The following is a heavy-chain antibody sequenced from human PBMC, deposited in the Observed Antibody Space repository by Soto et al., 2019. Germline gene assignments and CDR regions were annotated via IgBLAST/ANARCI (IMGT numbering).Heavy chain of an antibody. J-gene: IGHJ5*02. CDR3: ARCRIAAAGNIWFDP. CDR2: IYYSGST. V-gene: IGHV4-39*01. D-gene: IGHD6-13*01. Sequence: PSETLSLTCTVSGGSISSSSYYWGWIRQPPGKGLEWIGSIYYSGSTYYNPSLKSRVTISVDTSKNQFSLKLSSVTAADTAVYYCARCRIAAAGNIWFDPWGQGTLVTVSS. CDR1: GGSISSSSYY.